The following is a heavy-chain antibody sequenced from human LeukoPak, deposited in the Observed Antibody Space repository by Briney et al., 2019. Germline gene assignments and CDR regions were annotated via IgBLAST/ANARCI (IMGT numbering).Heavy chain of an antibody. Sequence: KPSETLSLTCTVSGASISSSNYFWGWIRQPPGKGLEWIGSIFYSGSTYYNPSLKSRVTISIDTSKIQFSLKLSSVTAADTAVYYCARDSYSDKTLDYWGQGTLVTVSS. CDR3: ARDSYSDKTLDY. D-gene: IGHD4-17*01. CDR2: IFYSGST. J-gene: IGHJ4*02. V-gene: IGHV4-39*07. CDR1: GASISSSNYF.